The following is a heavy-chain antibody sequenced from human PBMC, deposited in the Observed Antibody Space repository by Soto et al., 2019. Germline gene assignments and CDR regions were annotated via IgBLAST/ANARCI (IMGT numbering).Heavy chain of an antibody. CDR3: ARGGEGYCSSTSCRAFDY. D-gene: IGHD2-2*01. CDR2: IIPIFGTA. Sequence: SVKVSCKASGGTFSSYAISWVRQAPGQGLEWMGGIIPIFGTANYAQKFQGRVTITADESTSTAYMELGSLRSEDTAVYYCARGGEGYCSSTSCRAFDYWGQGTLVTVSS. J-gene: IGHJ4*02. V-gene: IGHV1-69*13. CDR1: GGTFSSYA.